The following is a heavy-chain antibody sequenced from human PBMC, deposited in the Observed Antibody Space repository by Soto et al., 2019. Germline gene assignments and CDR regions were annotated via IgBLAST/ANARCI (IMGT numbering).Heavy chain of an antibody. J-gene: IGHJ4*02. CDR1: GFTFSSYV. CDR3: ASGRGLHIQTARMFDY. V-gene: IGHV3-30*03. CDR2: ISYDGSNK. Sequence: PGGSLRLSCAASGFTFSSYVMHWVRQAPGKGLEWVAVISYDGSNKYYADSVKGRFTISRDNSKNTLYLQMNSLRAEDTAVYYCASGRGLHIQTARMFDYWGQGTLVTVSS. D-gene: IGHD5-18*01.